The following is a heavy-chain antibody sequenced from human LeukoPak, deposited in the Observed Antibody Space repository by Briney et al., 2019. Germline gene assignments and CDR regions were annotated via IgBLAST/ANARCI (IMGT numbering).Heavy chain of an antibody. CDR2: IYYSGST. J-gene: IGHJ4*02. Sequence: PSETLSLTCTVSGGSISSGDYYWSWIRQPPGKALEWIGYIYYSGSTNYNPSLKSRVTISVDTSKNQFSLKLSSVTAADTAVYYCARDLIGMRATWQPLYYWGQGTLVTVSA. V-gene: IGHV4-61*08. D-gene: IGHD1-26*01. CDR3: ARDLIGMRATWQPLYY. CDR1: GGSISSGDYY.